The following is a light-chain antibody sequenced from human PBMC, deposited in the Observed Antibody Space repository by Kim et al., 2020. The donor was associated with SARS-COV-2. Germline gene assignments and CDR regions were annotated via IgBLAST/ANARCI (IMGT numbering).Light chain of an antibody. J-gene: IGLJ2*01. CDR2: SYN. Sequence: ELTQPPSASGTPGQRVTISCSGSSSNIGSNTVNWYQQLPGTAPELLIYSYNQRPSGVPDRFSGSKSGTSASLAISGLQSEDEADYYCAAWDDSLNGPLFGGGTQLTVL. CDR3: AAWDDSLNGPL. CDR1: SSNIGSNT. V-gene: IGLV1-44*01.